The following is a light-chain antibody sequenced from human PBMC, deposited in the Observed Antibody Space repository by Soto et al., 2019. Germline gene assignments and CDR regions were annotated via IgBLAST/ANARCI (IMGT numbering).Light chain of an antibody. J-gene: IGKJ1*01. CDR2: VAS. CDR3: KQYGSSPRT. Sequence: EIVLTQSPGTLSLSPGDTATLSCRASQSVSSSYLAWYQQKPGQAPRLLIYVASIRATGIPDRFSGSGSGTDYTLTINRLEPEDFAVYYCKQYGSSPRTFGQGTNVENK. CDR1: QSVSSSY. V-gene: IGKV3-20*01.